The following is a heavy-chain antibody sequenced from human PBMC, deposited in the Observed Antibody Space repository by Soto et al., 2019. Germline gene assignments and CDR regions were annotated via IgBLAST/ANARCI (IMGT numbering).Heavy chain of an antibody. Sequence: PSETLSLTCTVSGGSISNYYWSWIRQPPGRGLEWIGHIFYSGSTNYNPALKSRVTISVDTSKSQFSLKLSSVTAADTAVYYCARGGVRGRNYYGSGSYPWYRYGMDVWGQGTTVTVSS. J-gene: IGHJ6*02. CDR2: IFYSGST. V-gene: IGHV4-59*08. D-gene: IGHD3-10*01. CDR1: GGSISNYY. CDR3: ARGGVRGRNYYGSGSYPWYRYGMDV.